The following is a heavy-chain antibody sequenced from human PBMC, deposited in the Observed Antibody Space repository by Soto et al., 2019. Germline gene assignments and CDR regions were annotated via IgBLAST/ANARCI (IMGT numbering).Heavy chain of an antibody. J-gene: IGHJ4*02. CDR2: IWYDGSNK. V-gene: IGHV3-33*01. CDR3: ARSYYYDSSGYIDY. CDR1: GFTFSSYG. D-gene: IGHD3-22*01. Sequence: VGSLRLSCAASGFTFSSYGMHWVRQAPGKGLEWVAVIWYDGSNKYYADSVKGRFTISRDNSKNTLYLQMNSLRAEDTAVYYCARSYYYDSSGYIDYWGQGTLVTVSS.